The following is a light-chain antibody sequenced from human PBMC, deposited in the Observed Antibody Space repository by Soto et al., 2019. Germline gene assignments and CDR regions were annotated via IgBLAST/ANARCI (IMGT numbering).Light chain of an antibody. CDR2: AAS. Sequence: DIHINQSPSSLSASLGDRVTITCRASQSISIYLNWYQQKPGKAPKLLMYAASSLQSGVPSRFSGSGSGTDFTLTIDSLQPEDSATYSCQQTYTTPSTTLGQGTRLAIK. CDR1: QSISIY. CDR3: QQTYTTPSTT. V-gene: IGKV1-39*01. J-gene: IGKJ5*01.